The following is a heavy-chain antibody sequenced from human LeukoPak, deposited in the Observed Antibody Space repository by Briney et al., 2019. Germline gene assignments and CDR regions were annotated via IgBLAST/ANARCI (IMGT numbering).Heavy chain of an antibody. V-gene: IGHV3-30*02. D-gene: IGHD1-1*01. CDR1: GFTFSSYG. CDR3: AKDGCTGNCYYYYMDV. J-gene: IGHJ6*03. CDR2: IRYDGSNK. Sequence: GGSLRLSCAASGFTFSSYGMHWVRQAPGKGLEWVAFIRYDGSNKYYADSVKGRFTISRDNSKNTLYLQMNSLRAEDTAVYYCAKDGCTGNCYYYYMDVWGKGTTVTVSS.